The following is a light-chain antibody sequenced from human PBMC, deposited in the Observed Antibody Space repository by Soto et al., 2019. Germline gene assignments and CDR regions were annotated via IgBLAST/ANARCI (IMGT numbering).Light chain of an antibody. CDR2: YDN. CDR3: QVWDSSSDXVV. Sequence: SYELTQPPSVSVAPGKTARITCGGNNIGSKSVHWYQQKPGQAPVLVIYYDNDRPSGIPERFSGSNSGNTATLTISRVEAGDEADYYCQVWDSSSDXVVXXXXTKLXXL. CDR1: NIGSKS. V-gene: IGLV3-21*04. J-gene: IGLJ2*01.